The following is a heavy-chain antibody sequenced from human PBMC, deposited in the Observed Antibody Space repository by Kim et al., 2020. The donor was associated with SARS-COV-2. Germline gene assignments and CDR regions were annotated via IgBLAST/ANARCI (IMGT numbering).Heavy chain of an antibody. V-gene: IGHV3-23*01. J-gene: IGHJ6*02. CDR3: AKGVTPEDILATINYYYFGMDV. Sequence: KGRFTISRDNSKNTVYLQMNSLRAEDTAVYYCAKGVTPEDILATINYYYFGMDVWGQGTTVTVAS. D-gene: IGHD5-12*01.